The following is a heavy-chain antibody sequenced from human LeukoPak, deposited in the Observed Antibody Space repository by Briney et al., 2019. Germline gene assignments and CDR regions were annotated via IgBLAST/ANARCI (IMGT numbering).Heavy chain of an antibody. CDR1: GFTFSSYA. Sequence: PGGSLRLSCAASGFTFSSYAMHWVRQAPGKGLEWVAVISYDGSNKYYADSVKGRFTISRDNSKNTLYLQMNRLRAEDTAVYYCARRGYSGYCDYWGQGTLVTVSS. CDR2: ISYDGSNK. CDR3: ARRGYSGYCDY. V-gene: IGHV3-30*01. D-gene: IGHD5-12*01. J-gene: IGHJ4*02.